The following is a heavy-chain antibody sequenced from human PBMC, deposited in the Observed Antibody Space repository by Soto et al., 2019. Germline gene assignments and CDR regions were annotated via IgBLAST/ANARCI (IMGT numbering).Heavy chain of an antibody. D-gene: IGHD1-26*01. J-gene: IGHJ4*02. V-gene: IGHV3-74*01. CDR1: GFTFRNYW. Sequence: PVGFLRLSYAASGFTFRNYWMHWVRQVPGEGLVWVSSINNDGSRTWYADSVRGRIAMSRDNARNLVYLKMNSLRAEDTAVYYCGTTVEYWGQG. CDR3: GTTVEY. CDR2: INNDGSRT.